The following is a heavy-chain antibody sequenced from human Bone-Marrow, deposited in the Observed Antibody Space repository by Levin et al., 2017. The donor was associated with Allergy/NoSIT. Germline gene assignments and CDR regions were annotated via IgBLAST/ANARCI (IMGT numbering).Heavy chain of an antibody. D-gene: IGHD5-24*01. Sequence: SCAASGFTFDDYAMHWVRQAPGKGLEWVSGISWNSGSIGYADSVKGRFTISRDNAKNSLYLQMNSLRAEDTALYYCAKEGAGGDGYNQCAFDIWGQGTMVTVSS. CDR1: GFTFDDYA. V-gene: IGHV3-9*01. CDR3: AKEGAGGDGYNQCAFDI. CDR2: ISWNSGSI. J-gene: IGHJ3*02.